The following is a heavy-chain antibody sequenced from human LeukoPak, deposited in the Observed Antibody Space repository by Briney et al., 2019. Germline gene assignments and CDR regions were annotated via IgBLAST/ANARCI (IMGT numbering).Heavy chain of an antibody. J-gene: IGHJ3*02. CDR2: INPSGGST. D-gene: IGHD3-3*01. V-gene: IGHV1-46*01. CDR3: ARDSPLKYDFWSGYYRDAFDI. CDR1: GYTFTSYY. Sequence: ASVKVSCKASGYTFTSYYMHWVRQAPGQGLEWMGIINPSGGSTSYAQKFQGRVTMTRDTSISTAYMELSRLRSDDTAVYYCARDSPLKYDFWSGYYRDAFDIWGQGTMVTVSS.